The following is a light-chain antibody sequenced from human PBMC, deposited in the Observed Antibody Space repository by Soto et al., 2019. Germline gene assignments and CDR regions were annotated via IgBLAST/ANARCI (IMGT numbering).Light chain of an antibody. CDR1: KSLSNSF. CDR3: KQYGSLPKT. J-gene: IGKJ1*01. CDR2: DTC. Sequence: VLTQSPGALALSPGERATLSCRPSKSLSNSFLAWYQQKPGQAPTLLIYDTCSRATGIPDRFSGSGSGTDLTLTISKLEHEDVAVSYCKQYGSLPKTFGQGTKV. V-gene: IGKV3-20*01.